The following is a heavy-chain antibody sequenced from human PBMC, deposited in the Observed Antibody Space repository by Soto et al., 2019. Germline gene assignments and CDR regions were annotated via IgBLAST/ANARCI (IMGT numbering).Heavy chain of an antibody. V-gene: IGHV4-34*01. J-gene: IGHJ5*02. CDR2: INHIGST. Sequence: QVQLQQWGAGLLKPSETLSLTCAVYGGSFINHYWSWIRQPPGKGLEWIGEINHIGSTNYNPSLKSRVTLSVVTFKKQFSLKLSSVAAADTAVYYCARGDILSGSRNWFDPWGQGTLVTVSS. CDR1: GGSFINHY. CDR3: ARGDILSGSRNWFDP. D-gene: IGHD3-9*01.